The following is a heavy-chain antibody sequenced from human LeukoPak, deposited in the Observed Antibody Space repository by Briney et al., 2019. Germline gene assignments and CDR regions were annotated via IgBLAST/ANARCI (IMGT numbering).Heavy chain of an antibody. D-gene: IGHD2-2*01. CDR1: GGAFSSYA. CDR3: ARQGCSSTSCYRSGPHNWFDP. CDR2: IILIFGTA. J-gene: IGHJ5*02. V-gene: IGHV1-69*05. Sequence: ASVKVSCKASGGAFSSYAISWVRQAPGQGLEWMGGIILIFGTANYAQKFQGRVTITTDESTSTAYMELSSLRSEDTAVYYCARQGCSSTSCYRSGPHNWFDPWGQGTLVTVSS.